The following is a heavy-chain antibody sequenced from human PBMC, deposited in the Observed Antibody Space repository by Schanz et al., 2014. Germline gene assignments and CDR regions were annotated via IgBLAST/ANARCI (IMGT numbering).Heavy chain of an antibody. CDR2: IYHNENT. J-gene: IGHJ4*02. CDR3: ARKSGNFDY. Sequence: QVQLQESGPGLVKPSETLSLTCTVSGSSVTSQIYNWGWIRQPPGKGLEWIATIYHNENTFYNPSLKSRTPISIDTSKNQFPLKMPSVTAADTAVYYCARKSGNFDYWGQGTLVTVSS. V-gene: IGHV4-39*01. CDR1: GSSVTSQIYN. D-gene: IGHD5-12*01.